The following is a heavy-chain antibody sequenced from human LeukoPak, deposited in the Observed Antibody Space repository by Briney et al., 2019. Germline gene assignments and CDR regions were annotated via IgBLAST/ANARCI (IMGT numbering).Heavy chain of an antibody. CDR3: SKDRPNYFGSNGHYYRRDGDY. CDR1: EFTFSIYA. V-gene: IGHV3-23*01. J-gene: IGHJ4*02. CDR2: ITSSGETT. Sequence: PGGSLRLSCVASEFTFSIYAMSWVRQAPGKGLEWVSSITSSGETTYYAGSVKGRFTISRDNSKNTMYLQMNRLRAEDTAVYYCSKDRPNYFGSNGHYYRRDGDYWGQGTLATVSS. D-gene: IGHD3-22*01.